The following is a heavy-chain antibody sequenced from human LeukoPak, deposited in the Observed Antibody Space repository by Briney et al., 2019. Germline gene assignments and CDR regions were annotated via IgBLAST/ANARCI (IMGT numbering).Heavy chain of an antibody. CDR3: AREVPDYPDY. CDR1: GFTVSSNY. D-gene: IGHD4/OR15-4a*01. J-gene: IGHJ4*02. Sequence: PGGSLRLSCAASGFTVSSNYMSWVRQAPGKGLEWVSVIYSGGSTYYAGCVKGRFTISRDNSKNTLYLQMNSLRAEDTAVYYCAREVPDYPDYWGQGTLVTVSS. CDR2: IYSGGST. V-gene: IGHV3-66*01.